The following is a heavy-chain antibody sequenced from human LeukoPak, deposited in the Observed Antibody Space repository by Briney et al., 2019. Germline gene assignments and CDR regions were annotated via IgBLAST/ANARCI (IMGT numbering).Heavy chain of an antibody. V-gene: IGHV4-59*01. CDR1: GGSISSYY. J-gene: IGHJ6*04. D-gene: IGHD2-2*01. CDR2: IYYSGST. Sequence: PSETLSLTCTVSGGSISSYYWSWIRQPPGKGLEWIGDIYYSGSTNYNPSLKSRGTISVDTSKNQFSLKLSSVTAADTAVYYCARAEGYCSSTSCYVDYYYYYGMDVWGKGTTVTVSS. CDR3: ARAEGYCSSTSCYVDYYYYYGMDV.